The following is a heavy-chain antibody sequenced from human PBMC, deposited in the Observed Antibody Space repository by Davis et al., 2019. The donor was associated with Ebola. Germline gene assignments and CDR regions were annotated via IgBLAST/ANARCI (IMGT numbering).Heavy chain of an antibody. CDR3: ASEGSSSWYYFDY. Sequence: GGSLRLSCAASGFTFSSYAMSWVRQAPGEGLEWVSAISGSRGSTYYADSVKGRFTISRDNSKNTLYLQMNSLRAEDTAVYYCASEGSSSWYYFDYWGQGTLVTVSS. CDR2: ISGSRGST. V-gene: IGHV3-23*01. CDR1: GFTFSSYA. D-gene: IGHD6-13*01. J-gene: IGHJ4*02.